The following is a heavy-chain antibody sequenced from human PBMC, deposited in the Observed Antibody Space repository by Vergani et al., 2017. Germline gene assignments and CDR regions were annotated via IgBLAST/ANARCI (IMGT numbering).Heavy chain of an antibody. Sequence: EVQLVQSGAEVKKPGESLKISCQGSGHSITNYWIAWVRQRPGKGLEWMGRIDPSDSYTNYSPSFQGHVTISADKSISTAYLQWSSLKASDTAMYYCARQVAVAGKWWGPYYYYGMDVWGQGTTVTVSS. CDR1: GHSITNYW. D-gene: IGHD6-19*01. CDR3: ARQVAVAGKWWGPYYYYGMDV. J-gene: IGHJ6*02. CDR2: IDPSDSYT. V-gene: IGHV5-10-1*01.